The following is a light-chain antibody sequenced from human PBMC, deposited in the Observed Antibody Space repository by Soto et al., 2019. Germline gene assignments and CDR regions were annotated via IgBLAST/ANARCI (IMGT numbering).Light chain of an antibody. CDR1: SSDVGGYDY. CDR2: EDS. CDR3: SSYTSGSAWV. Sequence: QSALTQPASVSGSPGQSITISCTGTSSDVGGYDYVFWYQQHPGKTPKLIIYEDSNRRSGISNRFSGSKSAYTASLTISGLQTEDEADYYCSSYTSGSAWVFGGGTKLTVL. V-gene: IGLV2-14*01. J-gene: IGLJ3*02.